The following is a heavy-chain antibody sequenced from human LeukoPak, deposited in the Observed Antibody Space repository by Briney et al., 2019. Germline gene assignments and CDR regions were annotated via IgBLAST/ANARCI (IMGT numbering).Heavy chain of an antibody. D-gene: IGHD5-18*01. J-gene: IGHJ4*02. CDR1: GFSLTSDRAG. Sequence: ESGPTLVKPTRTLTLTCTFSGFSLTSDRAGVGWIRQPPGKALEWLALIYGNGDERYSPSLRSRLTITKDTSKNQVVLTMTNMDPVDTATYFCAHRHLIGYTYDFWGQGTLVTVSS. V-gene: IGHV2-5*01. CDR2: IYGNGDE. CDR3: AHRHLIGYTYDF.